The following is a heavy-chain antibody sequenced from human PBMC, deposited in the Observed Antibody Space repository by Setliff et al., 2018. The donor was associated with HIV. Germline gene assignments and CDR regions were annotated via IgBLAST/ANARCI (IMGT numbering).Heavy chain of an antibody. V-gene: IGHV4-31*01. CDR3: ARAPYVSGSFGWFDP. CDR2: IHCTGTT. Sequence: SETLSLTCTVSGGSISSSSYYWNWFRQYPGKGLEWIGYIHCTGTTNQNPSLRSLITISLDTSKNQFSLKLTSVTAADTAVYYCARAPYVSGSFGWFDPWGQGTLVTVSS. J-gene: IGHJ5*02. D-gene: IGHD3-10*01. CDR1: GGSISSSSYY.